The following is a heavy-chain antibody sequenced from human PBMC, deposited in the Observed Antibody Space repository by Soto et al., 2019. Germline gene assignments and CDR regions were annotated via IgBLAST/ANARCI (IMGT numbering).Heavy chain of an antibody. CDR1: GFTFSSYA. J-gene: IGHJ4*02. D-gene: IGHD2-15*01. V-gene: IGHV3-23*01. CDR2: ISGSGGST. Sequence: GGSLRLSCAASGFTFSSYAMSWVRQAPGKGLEWVSAISGSGGSTYYADSVKGRFTISRDNSKNTLYLQMNSLRAEDTAVYYFAKLLGPHCSGGSCYSGYFDCWGQGTLVTVSS. CDR3: AKLLGPHCSGGSCYSGYFDC.